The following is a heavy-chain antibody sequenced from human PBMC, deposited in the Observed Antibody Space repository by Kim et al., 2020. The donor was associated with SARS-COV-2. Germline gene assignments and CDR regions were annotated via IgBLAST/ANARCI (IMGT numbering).Heavy chain of an antibody. D-gene: IGHD2-15*01. V-gene: IGHV1-24*01. CDR2: FDPEDGET. Sequence: ASVKVSCKVSGYTLTELSMHWVRQAPGKGLEWMGGFDPEDGETIYAQKFQGRVTMTEDTSTDTAYMELSSLRSEDTAVYYCATDSVRKGYCSGGSCYSSVFLFDYWGQGTLVTVSS. CDR1: GYTLTELS. J-gene: IGHJ4*02. CDR3: ATDSVRKGYCSGGSCYSSVFLFDY.